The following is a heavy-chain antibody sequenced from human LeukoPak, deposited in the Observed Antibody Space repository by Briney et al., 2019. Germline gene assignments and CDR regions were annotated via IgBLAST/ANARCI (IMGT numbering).Heavy chain of an antibody. CDR3: ARGLQKHYDILTGEFEF. CDR2: MSPNTGYA. J-gene: IGHJ4*02. D-gene: IGHD3-9*01. Sequence: ASVKISCKASGYTFTTYDLNWVRQATGQGLEWMGRMSPNTGYAAYTQNFQGRVTMTRDISINTAYMELTSLKSEDTAVYFCARGLQKHYDILTGEFEFWGQGTLLTVSS. V-gene: IGHV1-8*01. CDR1: GYTFTTYD.